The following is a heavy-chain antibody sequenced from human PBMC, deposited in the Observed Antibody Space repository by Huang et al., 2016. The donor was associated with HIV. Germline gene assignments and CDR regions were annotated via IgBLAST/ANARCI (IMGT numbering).Heavy chain of an antibody. CDR3: VKDQGHTFMVRYHFDF. J-gene: IGHJ4*02. D-gene: IGHD3-10*01. V-gene: IGHV3-30*18. CDR1: GFTFSTYG. CDR2: ISYDGSEK. Sequence: QVQLVESGGGVVQPGRSLRLSFAASGFTFSTYGMHWVRQAPGKWCEWGTVISYDGSEKYYADSVKGRFTSSRDNSNNTLYLQMNSLRADDTAVYYCVKDQGHTFMVRYHFDFWGQGTLVTVSS.